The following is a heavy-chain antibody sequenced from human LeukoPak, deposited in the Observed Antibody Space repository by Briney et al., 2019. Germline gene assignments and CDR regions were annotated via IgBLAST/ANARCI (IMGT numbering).Heavy chain of an antibody. CDR3: AKISVTRIPLDAFDI. Sequence: GGSLRLSCAASGFTFSAYWMHWVRQAPGKGLVWVSRINTDGSSPTYAASVKGRFTISRDNAKNTLYLQMNSLRAEDTAVYYCAKISVTRIPLDAFDIWGQGTMVTVSS. D-gene: IGHD4-11*01. V-gene: IGHV3-74*01. CDR2: INTDGSSP. CDR1: GFTFSAYW. J-gene: IGHJ3*02.